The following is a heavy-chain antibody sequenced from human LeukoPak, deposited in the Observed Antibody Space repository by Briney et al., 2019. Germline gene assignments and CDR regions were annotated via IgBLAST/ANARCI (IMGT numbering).Heavy chain of an antibody. Sequence: PGRSLRLSCAASGFTFDDYAMHWVRQAPGKGLEWVSGISWNSGSIGYADSVKGRFTISRDNAKNSLYLQMNSLRAEDTAVYYCAKVRAAAVQGQHYYYYGMDVWGQGTTVTVSS. J-gene: IGHJ6*02. CDR1: GFTFDDYA. CDR3: AKVRAAAVQGQHYYYYGMDV. V-gene: IGHV3-9*01. D-gene: IGHD6-13*01. CDR2: ISWNSGSI.